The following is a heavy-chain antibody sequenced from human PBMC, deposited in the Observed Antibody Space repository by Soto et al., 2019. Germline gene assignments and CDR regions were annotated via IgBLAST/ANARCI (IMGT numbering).Heavy chain of an antibody. Sequence: GGSLRLSCAASGFTLSTYWMQWVRQAPGKGLVWVSRINSDGSSTSYADSVKGRFTISRDNAKNTLYLQMNNLKAEDTAVYYCARVNYDFWSGPNDYWGQGTLVTVSS. CDR3: ARVNYDFWSGPNDY. CDR1: GFTLSTYW. J-gene: IGHJ4*02. CDR2: INSDGSST. D-gene: IGHD3-3*01. V-gene: IGHV3-74*01.